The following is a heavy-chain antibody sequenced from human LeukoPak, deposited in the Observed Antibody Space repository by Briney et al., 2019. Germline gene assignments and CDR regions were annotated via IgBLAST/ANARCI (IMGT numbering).Heavy chain of an antibody. CDR1: GFTFRNFW. Sequence: GSLRLSCAASGFTFRNFWMYWVRQVPGKGLFWVSRINTDGSGTAYAEPVKGRFTISRDNSKNTLYLQMNSLRAEDTAVYYCARDPNPERDYPSTYWFDPWGQGTLVTVSS. CDR2: INTDGSGT. CDR3: ARDPNPERDYPSTYWFDP. D-gene: IGHD2-2*01. V-gene: IGHV3-74*01. J-gene: IGHJ5*02.